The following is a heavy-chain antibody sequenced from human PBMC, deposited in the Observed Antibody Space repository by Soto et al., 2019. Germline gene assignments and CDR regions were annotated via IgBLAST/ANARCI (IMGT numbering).Heavy chain of an antibody. CDR3: ARGPTSGAFDL. CDR1: GFTFSSSD. D-gene: IGHD1-26*01. Sequence: QVQLMESGGGVVQPGRSLRLSCAASGFTFSSSDIHWVRQAPGKVLEWVAHISIDRNRQYYADPVKGRFTGYRDNSKNTVYLHMNTLRAEDTAVYYCARGPTSGAFDLWGQGTMVTVS. CDR2: ISIDRNRQ. J-gene: IGHJ3*01. V-gene: IGHV3-30*03.